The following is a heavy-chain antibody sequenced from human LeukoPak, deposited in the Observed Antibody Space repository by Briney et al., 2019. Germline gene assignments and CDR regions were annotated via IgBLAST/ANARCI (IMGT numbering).Heavy chain of an antibody. V-gene: IGHV3-74*01. Sequence: GVSLRLSCAASGFTFSSYWMHWVRQAPGKGLVWVSRINSDGSSTSNADSVKGRFTISRDNAKNTLYLQMNSLRAEDTAVYYCAKDIGYYGSGTYYIEYWGQGTLVTVSS. CDR3: AKDIGYYGSGTYYIEY. CDR1: GFTFSSYW. CDR2: INSDGSST. D-gene: IGHD3-10*01. J-gene: IGHJ4*02.